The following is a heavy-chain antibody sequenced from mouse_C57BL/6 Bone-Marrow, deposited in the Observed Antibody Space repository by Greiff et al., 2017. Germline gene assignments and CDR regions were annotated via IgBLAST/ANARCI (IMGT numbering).Heavy chain of an antibody. J-gene: IGHJ2*01. CDR3: AGSRRDQAYFEY. D-gene: IGHD3-2*02. CDR2: IYPGGGYT. Sequence: QVQLQQSGAELVRPGTSVKMSCKASGYTFTNYWIGWVKQRPGHGLEWIGDIYPGGGYTNYNEKFKGKATLTADKSSSTAYLQFSSLTSEDSAVYYCAGSRRDQAYFEYWGQGTTLTVS. V-gene: IGHV1-63*01. CDR1: GYTFTNYW.